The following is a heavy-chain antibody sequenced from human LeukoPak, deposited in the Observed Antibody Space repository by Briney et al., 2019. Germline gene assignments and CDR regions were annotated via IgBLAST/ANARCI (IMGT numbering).Heavy chain of an antibody. CDR3: VKEIYSYDKYYYFCAMDV. J-gene: IGHJ6*02. CDR1: GFTFSSYA. Sequence: SGGSLRLSCAASGFTFSSYAMHWVRQAPGKGLEWVAVISYDGSNKYYADSVKGRFTISRDNSKNTLYLQMSSLRAEDTAIYYCVKEIYSYDKYYYFCAMDVWGQGTTVTVSS. V-gene: IGHV3-30*14. D-gene: IGHD5-18*01. CDR2: ISYDGSNK.